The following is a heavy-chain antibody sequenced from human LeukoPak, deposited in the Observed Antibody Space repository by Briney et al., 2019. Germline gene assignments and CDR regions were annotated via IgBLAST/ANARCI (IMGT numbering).Heavy chain of an antibody. CDR1: GGSISSSSYY. V-gene: IGHV4-39*07. J-gene: IGHJ6*03. CDR3: ASVSGWPDYYYYYYMDV. D-gene: IGHD6-19*01. Sequence: SETLSLTCTVSGGSISSSSYYWGWIRQPPGKGLEWIGSIYYSGSTYYNPSLKSRVTISVDTSKNQFSLKLSSVTAADTAVYYCASVSGWPDYYYYYYMDVWGKGTTVTISS. CDR2: IYYSGST.